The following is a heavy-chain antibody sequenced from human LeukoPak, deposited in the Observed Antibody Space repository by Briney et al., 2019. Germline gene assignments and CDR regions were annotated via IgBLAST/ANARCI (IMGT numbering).Heavy chain of an antibody. CDR3: AKANDALGELLSAYYFDY. CDR2: ISGSGGDA. CDR1: GFIFNNYA. V-gene: IGHV3-23*01. J-gene: IGHJ4*02. D-gene: IGHD3-10*01. Sequence: GGSLRPSCAASGFIFNNYAMSWVRQAPGKGLEWVSTISGSGGDAYYADSVKGRFTISRDISKNTLYLQMNSLRAEDTAVYYCAKANDALGELLSAYYFDYWGQGTLVTVSS.